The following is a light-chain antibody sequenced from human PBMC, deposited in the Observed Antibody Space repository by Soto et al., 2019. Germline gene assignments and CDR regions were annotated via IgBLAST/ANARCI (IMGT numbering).Light chain of an antibody. V-gene: IGLV2-14*03. Sequence: QSVLTQPASVSGSPGQSITISCTGTSSDVGGYNYVSWYQQHPGKVPRLIIYDVFNRPSGVSARFSGAKSGNTASLTISGLQAEDEADYYCSSYTTSSSYVFGTGTKVTVL. CDR3: SSYTTSSSYV. CDR1: SSDVGGYNY. CDR2: DVF. J-gene: IGLJ1*01.